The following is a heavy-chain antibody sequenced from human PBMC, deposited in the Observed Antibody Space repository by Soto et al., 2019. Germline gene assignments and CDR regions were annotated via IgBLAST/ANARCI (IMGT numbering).Heavy chain of an antibody. CDR3: ARERGFLSEAFDI. D-gene: IGHD3-10*01. CDR1: GDSVSSNSAT. J-gene: IGHJ3*02. Sequence: QVQLQQSGPGLVKPSQTLSLTCAISGDSVSSNSATWSWIRQSPSRGLEWLGRTYYRSRWYNDYPPTVQSPITINPDTSKNHFLLQLSSVTPEHTAVYYCARERGFLSEAFDISGRRTVVTVSS. V-gene: IGHV6-1*02. CDR2: TYYRSRWYN.